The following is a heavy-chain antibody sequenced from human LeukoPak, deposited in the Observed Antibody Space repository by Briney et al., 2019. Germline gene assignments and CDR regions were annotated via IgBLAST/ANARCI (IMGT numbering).Heavy chain of an antibody. V-gene: IGHV3-23*01. CDR3: ATSIAARPGGY. CDR2: ISGSGNTT. Sequence: PGGSLRLSCAASGFTFSSYGMSWVRQAPGKGLEWVSAISGSGNTTYYADSVKGRFTISRDNSKNTLYLQMNSLRAEDTAVYYCATSIAARPGGYWGQGTLVTVSS. D-gene: IGHD6-6*01. J-gene: IGHJ4*02. CDR1: GFTFSSYG.